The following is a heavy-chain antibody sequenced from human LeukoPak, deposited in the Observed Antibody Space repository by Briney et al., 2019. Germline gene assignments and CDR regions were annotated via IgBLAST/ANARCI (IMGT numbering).Heavy chain of an antibody. CDR3: ARTCGRGTIDPGTSGFVDY. CDR2: IFYSGNT. Sequence: SETLSLTCTVSGASISSSTCYWDWIRQPPGKGLEWMGSIFYSGNTNYKSSLWSRITISIDTSKNQFSLKLNSVTAADTAVYYCARTCGRGTIDPGTSGFVDYWGQGTLVTVSS. V-gene: IGHV4-39*01. J-gene: IGHJ4*02. CDR1: GASISSSTCY. D-gene: IGHD3-22*01.